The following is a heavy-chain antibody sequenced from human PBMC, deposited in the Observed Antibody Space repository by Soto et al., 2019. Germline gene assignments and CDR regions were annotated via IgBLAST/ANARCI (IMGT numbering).Heavy chain of an antibody. D-gene: IGHD2-15*01. J-gene: IGHJ3*02. CDR2: ISYDGSNK. Sequence: PGGSLRLSCAASGFTFSSYAMHWVRQAPSKGLEWVVVISYDGSNKYYADSVKGRFTISRDNSKNTLYLQMNSLRAEDTAVYYCASLPGDCSGGSCYLGLDIWGQGTMVTVSS. CDR1: GFTFSSYA. CDR3: ASLPGDCSGGSCYLGLDI. V-gene: IGHV3-30-3*01.